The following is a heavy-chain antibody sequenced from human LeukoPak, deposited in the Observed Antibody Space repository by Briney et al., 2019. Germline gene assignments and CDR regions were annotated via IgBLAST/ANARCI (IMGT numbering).Heavy chain of an antibody. V-gene: IGHV1-8*01. CDR1: GYTFTSYD. CDR3: ARSPVGAIGPFDI. CDR2: MNPNSGNS. D-gene: IGHD1-26*01. J-gene: IGHJ3*02. Sequence: ASVKVSCMASGYTFTSYDINWVRQATGQGLEWMGWMNPNSGNSVYAQKFQGRVAMTRNTSISTAYMELSSLRSEETAVYYCARSPVGAIGPFDIWGPGTMVTVSS.